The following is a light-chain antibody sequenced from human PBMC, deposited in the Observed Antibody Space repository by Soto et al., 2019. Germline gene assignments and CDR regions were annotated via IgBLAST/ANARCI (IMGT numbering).Light chain of an antibody. Sequence: QSVLTQPPSASGTPGQRVFISCSGISSNIGGTNYAYWYQQLPGAAPKLLMHSNNLRPSGVPERISGSKSGTSASLAISGLRSEDEAVYYCASWDDRLGAVIFGGGTKVTGL. V-gene: IGLV1-47*02. CDR3: ASWDDRLGAVI. J-gene: IGLJ2*01. CDR1: SSNIGGTNY. CDR2: SNN.